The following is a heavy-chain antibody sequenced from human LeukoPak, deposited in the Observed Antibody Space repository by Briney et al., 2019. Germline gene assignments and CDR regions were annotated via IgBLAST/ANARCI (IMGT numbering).Heavy chain of an antibody. J-gene: IGHJ3*02. Sequence: SVKVSCKASGGTFSSYAISWVRQAPGQGLEWMGGIITIFGTANYAQKFQGRVTITADKSTSTAYMELSSLRSEDTAVYYCARSVAYYYDSSGYYDAFDIWGQGTMVTVSS. CDR2: IITIFGTA. CDR3: ARSVAYYYDSSGYYDAFDI. D-gene: IGHD3-22*01. CDR1: GGTFSSYA. V-gene: IGHV1-69*06.